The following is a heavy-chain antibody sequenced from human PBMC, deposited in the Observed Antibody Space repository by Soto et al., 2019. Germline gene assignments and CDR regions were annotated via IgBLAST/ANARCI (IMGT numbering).Heavy chain of an antibody. Sequence: GGSLRLSCAAPGFTFSSYWMSWVRQAPGKGLERVANIKRVGGAKYYVDSVKGRSTLSRDNAKNSLQLQMNSLGAEDTAIYFCARVAYTNGWILGCWGQGTLVTVS. V-gene: IGHV3-7*01. CDR2: IKRVGGAK. J-gene: IGHJ4*01. CDR1: GFTFSSYW. D-gene: IGHD6-19*01. CDR3: ARVAYTNGWILGC.